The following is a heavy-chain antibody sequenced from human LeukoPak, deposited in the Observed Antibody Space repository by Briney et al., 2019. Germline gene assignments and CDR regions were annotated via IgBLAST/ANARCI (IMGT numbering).Heavy chain of an antibody. CDR3: ARGPRGSWYFFWFDY. CDR2: INHSGST. CDR1: GGSFSGYY. J-gene: IGHJ5*01. V-gene: IGHV4-34*01. Sequence: PSETLSLTCAVYGGSFSGYYWSWIRQPPGKGLEWTGEINHSGSTNYNPSLKSRVTISVDTSKNQFSLKLSSVTAADTAVYYCARGPRGSWYFFWFDYWGQGTLVTVSS. D-gene: IGHD6-13*01.